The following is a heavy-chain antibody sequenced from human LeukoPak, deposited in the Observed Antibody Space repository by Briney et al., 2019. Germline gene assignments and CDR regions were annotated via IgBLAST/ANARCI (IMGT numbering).Heavy chain of an antibody. CDR1: GYTFTGYY. V-gene: IGHV1-2*02. J-gene: IGHJ4*02. CDR2: INPISDVT. Sequence: GASVKVSCKASGYTFTGYYMHWVRQAPGQGLEWMGWINPISDVTNFAQNFLGRVSMSRDTSIRTAYLDMYSLTFDDTAVFYCARGGYSGFDPFDYWGQGTLVTVSS. CDR3: ARGGYSGFDPFDY. D-gene: IGHD5-12*01.